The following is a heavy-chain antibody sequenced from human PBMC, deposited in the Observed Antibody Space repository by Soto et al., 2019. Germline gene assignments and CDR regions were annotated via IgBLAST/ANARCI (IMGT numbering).Heavy chain of an antibody. CDR3: AGTFGGGSAYNWFDP. CDR2: ISSSSSTI. Sequence: EVQLVESGGGLVQPGGSLRLSCAGSGFTFSSYSMSWVRQAPGKGLEGVSYISSSSSTIYYADSVKGRFTISRDNARNSLYLQMNSLRAEDTAVYYCAGTFGGGSAYNWFDPWGQGTLVTVSS. V-gene: IGHV3-48*01. CDR1: GFTFSSYS. J-gene: IGHJ5*02. D-gene: IGHD2-15*01.